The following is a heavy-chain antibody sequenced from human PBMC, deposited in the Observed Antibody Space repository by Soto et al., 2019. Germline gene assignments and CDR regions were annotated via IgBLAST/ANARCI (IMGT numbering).Heavy chain of an antibody. CDR1: GGSFSRFD. V-gene: IGHV4-34*01. CDR2: VDHSGDT. Sequence: SETLPLTCGVRGGSFSRFDWSWIRQAPGKGLAWIGEVDHSGDTNYSPSLARRVTISVDTSKNELSLRMTSLTAADSAAYCCAQGKGLEMPTTWYFAYWGQGTQVTVS. J-gene: IGHJ4*02. D-gene: IGHD1-1*01. CDR3: AQGKGLEMPTTWYFAY.